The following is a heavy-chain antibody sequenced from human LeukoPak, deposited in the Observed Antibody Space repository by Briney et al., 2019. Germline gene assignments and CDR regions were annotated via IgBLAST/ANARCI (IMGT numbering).Heavy chain of an antibody. CDR1: GFTFSSYS. CDR2: ISSSSSYI. D-gene: IGHD2-2*01. V-gene: IGHV3-21*01. CDR3: AREGYCSSTSCYSAY. Sequence: GGSLRLSCAASGFTFSSYSMNSVRQAPGKGLEWVSSISSSSSYIYYADSVKGRFTISRDNAKNSLYLQVNSLRAEDTAVYSCAREGYCSSTSCYSAYWGQGTLVTVSS. J-gene: IGHJ4*02.